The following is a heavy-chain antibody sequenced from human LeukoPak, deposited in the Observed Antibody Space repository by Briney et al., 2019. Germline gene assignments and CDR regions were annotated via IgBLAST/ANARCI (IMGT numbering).Heavy chain of an antibody. V-gene: IGHV1-2*02. CDR1: GYTFTGYY. CDR3: ARLWFGESSKNFFDY. CDR2: INPNSGGT. Sequence: ASVKVSCKASGYTFTGYYMHWGRQAPGQGLEWMGWINPNSGGTNYAQKFQGRVTMTRDTSISTAYMELSRLRSDDTAVYYCARLWFGESSKNFFDYWGQGTLVTVSS. D-gene: IGHD3-10*01. J-gene: IGHJ4*02.